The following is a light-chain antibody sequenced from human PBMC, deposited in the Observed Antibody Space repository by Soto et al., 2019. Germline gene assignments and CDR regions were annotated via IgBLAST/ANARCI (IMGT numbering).Light chain of an antibody. V-gene: IGLV2-23*02. Sequence: QSALTQPASVSGSPGQSITFSCTGTSSDVGSSNLVSWYQQHPGKAPKLLIYEVSKRPSGVSNRFSGSKSGNTASLTISGLQAEDEADYYCCSYAGSSTHVFGTWTQLTV. CDR1: SSDVGSSNL. J-gene: IGLJ1*01. CDR2: EVS. CDR3: CSYAGSSTHV.